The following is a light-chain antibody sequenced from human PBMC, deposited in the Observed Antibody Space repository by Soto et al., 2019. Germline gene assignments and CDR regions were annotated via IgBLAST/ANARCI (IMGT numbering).Light chain of an antibody. J-gene: IGLJ2*01. Sequence: QSVLTQPPSASGTPGQRVTISCSGSSSNIDMYTVNWYQQLPGTGPRLLIYGTNQRPSGVPDRFSGSKSGTSASLAISGLQSEDEADYYCAAWDDYLNGVVFGVWTKLTVL. CDR3: AAWDDYLNGVV. CDR2: GTN. CDR1: SSNIDMYT. V-gene: IGLV1-44*01.